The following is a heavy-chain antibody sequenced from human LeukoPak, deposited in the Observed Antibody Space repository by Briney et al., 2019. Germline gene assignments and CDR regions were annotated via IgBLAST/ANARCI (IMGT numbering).Heavy chain of an antibody. CDR1: GDSVSSTSAA. V-gene: IGHV6-1*01. CDR3: ARSTGWLNGH. D-gene: IGHD2-8*02. J-gene: IGHJ4*02. CDR2: TYYRSKWYN. Sequence: SQTLSLTCAISGDSVSSTSAAWNWLRQSPSRGLEWLGRTYYRSKWYNDYAISVKSRITISPDTSKNQFSLQLNSVTPEDTAVYYCARSTGWLNGHWGQGTLVTVSS.